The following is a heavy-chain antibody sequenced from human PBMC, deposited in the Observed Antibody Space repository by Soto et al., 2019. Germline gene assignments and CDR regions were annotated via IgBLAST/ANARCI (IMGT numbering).Heavy chain of an antibody. CDR1: GGSISSYY. V-gene: IGHV4-59*01. J-gene: IGHJ6*03. Sequence: SETLSLTCTVSGGSISSYYWSWIRQPPGKGLEWIGYIYYSGSTNYNPSLKSRVTISVDTSKNQFSLKLSSVTAADTAVYYCARVGDGVIIRNYYYYMDVWGKGTTVTVSS. CDR3: ARVGDGVIIRNYYYYMDV. D-gene: IGHD3-9*01. CDR2: IYYSGST.